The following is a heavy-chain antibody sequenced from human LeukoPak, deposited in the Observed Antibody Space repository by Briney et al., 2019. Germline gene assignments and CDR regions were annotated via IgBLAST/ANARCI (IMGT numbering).Heavy chain of an antibody. CDR3: ARLLGLGSSGYYLSAFDI. J-gene: IGHJ3*02. D-gene: IGHD3-22*01. Sequence: SETLSLTCTVSGGSITSSSYYWGWIRQPPGKGLEWIGSIYYSGSTYYNPSLKSRVTISIDTSKNQFSLKLSSVTAADTAVFYCARLLGLGSSGYYLSAFDIWGQGTLVTVSS. CDR1: GGSITSSSYY. V-gene: IGHV4-39*01. CDR2: IYYSGST.